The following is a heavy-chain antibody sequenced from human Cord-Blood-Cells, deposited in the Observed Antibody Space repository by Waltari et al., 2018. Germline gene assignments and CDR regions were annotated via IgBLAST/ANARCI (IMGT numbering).Heavy chain of an antibody. D-gene: IGHD3-10*01. CDR3: ATPLGYYGSGSYYAFDI. V-gene: IGHV1-3*01. J-gene: IGHJ3*02. CDR1: GYTFTSYA. CDR2: INAGNGNT. Sequence: QVQLVQSGAEVKKPGASVKVSCKASGYTFTSYAMHWVRQAPGQRLEWMGWINAGNGNTKYSQKFQGRVTITRDTSASTAYMELSSLRSEDTAVYYCATPLGYYGSGSYYAFDILGQGTMVTVSS.